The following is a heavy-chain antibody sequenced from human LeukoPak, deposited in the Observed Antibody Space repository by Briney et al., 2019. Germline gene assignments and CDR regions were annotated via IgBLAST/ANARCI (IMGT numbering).Heavy chain of an antibody. CDR1: GNTFSGYY. D-gene: IGHD6-13*01. J-gene: IGHJ5*02. CDR2: INPKSGGT. V-gene: IGHV1-2*06. Sequence: ASVKVSCKASGNTFSGYYMNWVRQAPGQGLEWMGRINPKSGGTNYAQKFQGRVTMTRDMSNSTVYMELRRLRSDDTAVYYCARVQQQHLIFRWLDPWGQGTLVTVSS. CDR3: ARVQQQHLIFRWLDP.